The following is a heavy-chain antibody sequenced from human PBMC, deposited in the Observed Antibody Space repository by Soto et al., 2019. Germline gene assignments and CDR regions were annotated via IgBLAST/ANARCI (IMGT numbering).Heavy chain of an antibody. CDR2: IVVGSGNT. D-gene: IGHD3-16*01. CDR3: AAQGGYYYGMDV. V-gene: IGHV1-58*02. CDR1: GITFTSSA. Sequence: ASGKGSWQASGITFTSSAMQWGRQARGQRLEWIGWIVVGSGNTNYAQKFQERVTITRDMSTSTAYMELSSLRSEDTAVYYCAAQGGYYYGMDVWGQGTTVTVSS. J-gene: IGHJ6*02.